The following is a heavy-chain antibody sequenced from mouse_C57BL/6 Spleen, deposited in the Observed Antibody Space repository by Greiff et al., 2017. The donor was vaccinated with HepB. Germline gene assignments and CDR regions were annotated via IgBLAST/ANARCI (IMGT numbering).Heavy chain of an antibody. D-gene: IGHD1-1*01. J-gene: IGHJ2*01. CDR3: ARGSDYYGSCPDY. Sequence: QVQLQQSGAELVKPGASVKISCKASGYAFSSYWMNWVKQRPGKGLEWIGQIYPGDGDTNYNGKFKGKATLTADKSSSTAYMQLSSLTSEDSAVYFCARGSDYYGSCPDYWGQGTTLTVSS. CDR2: IYPGDGDT. CDR1: GYAFSSYW. V-gene: IGHV1-80*01.